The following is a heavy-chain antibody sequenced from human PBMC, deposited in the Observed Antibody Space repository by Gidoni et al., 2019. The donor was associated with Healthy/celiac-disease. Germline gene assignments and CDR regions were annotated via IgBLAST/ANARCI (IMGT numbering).Heavy chain of an antibody. D-gene: IGHD2-2*01. CDR2: ISWNSGSI. CDR1: GFTFDDYA. J-gene: IGHJ4*02. CDR3: AKGIRVVVVPAAIDY. V-gene: IGHV3-9*01. Sequence: EVQLVESGGGLVQPGRSLRLSCADSGFTFDDYAMHWVRQAPGKGLEWVSGISWNSGSIGYADSVKGRFTISRDNAKNSLYLQMNSLRAEDTALYYCAKGIRVVVVPAAIDYWGQGTLVTVSS.